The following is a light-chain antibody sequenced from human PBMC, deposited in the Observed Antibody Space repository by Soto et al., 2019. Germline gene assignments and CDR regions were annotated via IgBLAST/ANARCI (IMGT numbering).Light chain of an antibody. Sequence: EIVLTQSPGTLSLSPGERATLSCRASQSVSSSYLAWYQQKPGQAPRLLIYGASSRATGIPDRFSGSGSGTEFTLTISSLETEDFAVYYCQQYGNSPPYTFGQGTKLESK. CDR3: QQYGNSPPYT. J-gene: IGKJ2*01. V-gene: IGKV3-20*01. CDR2: GAS. CDR1: QSVSSSY.